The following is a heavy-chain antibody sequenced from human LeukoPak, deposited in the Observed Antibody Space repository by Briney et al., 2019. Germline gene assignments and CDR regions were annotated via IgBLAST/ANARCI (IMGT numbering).Heavy chain of an antibody. Sequence: SETLSLTCAVYGGSFSGYYWTWIRQPPGKGLEWIGEINQSGSTNYNPSLNSRITISVDTSKNQFSLQLSSVTAADTAVYYCARDSRYCVTTSCSRGIGYTDVWGKGTTVTVSS. D-gene: IGHD2-2*01. CDR3: ARDSRYCVTTSCSRGIGYTDV. CDR2: INQSGST. CDR1: GGSFSGYY. J-gene: IGHJ6*03. V-gene: IGHV4-34*01.